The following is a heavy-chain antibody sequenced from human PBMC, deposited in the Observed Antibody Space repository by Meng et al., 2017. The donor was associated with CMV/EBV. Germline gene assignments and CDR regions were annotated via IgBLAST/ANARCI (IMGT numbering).Heavy chain of an antibody. CDR3: AHRRLPAAIQDNWFDP. Sequence: SGPTLVKPTQTLTLTCTFSGFSLSTSGVGVGWIRQPPGKALGWLALIYWNDDKRYSPSLKSRLTITKDTSKNQVVLTMTNMDPVDTATYYCAHRRLPAAIQDNWFDPWGQGTLVTVSS. V-gene: IGHV2-5*01. CDR2: IYWNDDK. D-gene: IGHD2-2*02. CDR1: GFSLSTSGVG. J-gene: IGHJ5*02.